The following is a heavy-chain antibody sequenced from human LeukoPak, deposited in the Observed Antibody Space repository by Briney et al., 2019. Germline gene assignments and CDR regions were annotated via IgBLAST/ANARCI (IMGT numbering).Heavy chain of an antibody. Sequence: SETLSLTCAVSGGSISSGGYSWSWIRQPPGKGLEWIGYIYHSGSTYYNPSLKSRFTISVDRSKNQFSLKLSSVTAADTAVYYCAGQRHDSSSYSDYYYYYGMDVWGQRTTVTVSS. CDR1: GGSISSGGYS. CDR2: IYHSGST. J-gene: IGHJ6*02. CDR3: AGQRHDSSSYSDYYYYYGMDV. D-gene: IGHD3-22*01. V-gene: IGHV4-30-2*01.